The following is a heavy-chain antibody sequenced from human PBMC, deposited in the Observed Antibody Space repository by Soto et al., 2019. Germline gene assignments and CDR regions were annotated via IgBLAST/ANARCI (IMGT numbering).Heavy chain of an antibody. J-gene: IGHJ5*02. D-gene: IGHD6-19*01. CDR3: ARMYSSGSGWFHP. CDR2: FYSSGSI. V-gene: IGHV4-31*03. Sequence: SETLSLTCFVSGYSITAGGYYWSWIRHHPGKGLEWIGSFYSSGSIIYNPSLRSRVSISGDTSSSQFSMSLTSVTAADTARYYCARMYSSGSGWFHPWGQGTLVTVSS. CDR1: GYSITAGGYY.